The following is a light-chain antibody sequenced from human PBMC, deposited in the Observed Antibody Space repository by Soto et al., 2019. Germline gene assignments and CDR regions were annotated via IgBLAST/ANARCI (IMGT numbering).Light chain of an antibody. Sequence: ERVLTQSPATLSLFPGERATLSCRASQSISSNLAWYQQKPGQAPRLLIYDASNRATGIPARFSGSGSGTDFTLTISSLQPDDFATYYCQHYNSYSEAFGQGTKVDI. CDR2: DAS. J-gene: IGKJ1*01. CDR1: QSISSN. CDR3: QHYNSYSEA. V-gene: IGKV3D-15*01.